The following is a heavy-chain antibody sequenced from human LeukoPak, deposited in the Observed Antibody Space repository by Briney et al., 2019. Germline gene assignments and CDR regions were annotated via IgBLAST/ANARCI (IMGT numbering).Heavy chain of an antibody. D-gene: IGHD6-13*01. CDR1: GFTVCSNY. CDR3: ARDLYSSSWSPSAFDI. CDR2: IYSGGST. V-gene: IGHV3-66*01. Sequence: GGSLRLSCAASGFTVCSNYMSWVRQAPGKGLEWVSVIYSGGSTYYADSVKGRFTISRDNSKNTLYLQMNSLRAEDTAVYYCARDLYSSSWSPSAFDIWGQGTMVTVSS. J-gene: IGHJ3*02.